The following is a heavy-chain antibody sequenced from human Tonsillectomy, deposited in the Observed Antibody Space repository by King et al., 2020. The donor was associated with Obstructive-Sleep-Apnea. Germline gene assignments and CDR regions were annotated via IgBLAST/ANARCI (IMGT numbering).Heavy chain of an antibody. CDR2: LNPNSGGT. CDR1: GYTFTGYY. CDR3: ARWGAITVLGNGTPGDH. J-gene: IGHJ4*02. D-gene: IGHD6-19*01. Sequence: VQLVESGAEVKKPGASVKVSCKASGYTFTGYYMNFLRQAPGQGLEWMGWLNPNSGGTYYAQKFQGRLTLTRDTSISTAYMDLSRLTSDDTAVYYCARWGAITVLGNGTPGDHWGQGTLVIVSS. V-gene: IGHV1-2*02.